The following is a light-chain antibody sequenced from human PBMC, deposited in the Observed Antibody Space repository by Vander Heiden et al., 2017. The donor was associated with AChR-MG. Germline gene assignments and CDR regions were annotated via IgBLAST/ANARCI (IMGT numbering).Light chain of an antibody. Sequence: EIVLTQSPVTLSLSPGARATLTCRASQSLSTYLAWYQQKPGQPPRLLVDGASTRASGVPDRFTGSGSGTDCILTSSSLEPEDCAVYYCQQRRSWPRTFGQGS. J-gene: IGKJ1*01. CDR2: GAS. CDR3: QQRRSWPRT. CDR1: QSLSTY. V-gene: IGKV3-11*01.